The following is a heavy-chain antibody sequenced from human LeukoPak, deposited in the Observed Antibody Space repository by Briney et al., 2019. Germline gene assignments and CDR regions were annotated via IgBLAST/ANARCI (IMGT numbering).Heavy chain of an antibody. J-gene: IGHJ4*02. Sequence: SETLSLTCTVSGGSISSSSYYWGWIRQPPGKGLEWIGSIYYSGSTYHNPSLKSRVTISVDTSKNQFSLKLSSVTAADTAVYYCATTTIRLGYWGQGTLVTVSS. CDR2: IYYSGST. CDR1: GGSISSSSYY. D-gene: IGHD1-26*01. V-gene: IGHV4-39*07. CDR3: ATTTIRLGY.